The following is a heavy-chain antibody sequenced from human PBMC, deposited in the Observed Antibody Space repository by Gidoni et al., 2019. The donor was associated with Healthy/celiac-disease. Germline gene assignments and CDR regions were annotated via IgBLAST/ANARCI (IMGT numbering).Heavy chain of an antibody. J-gene: IGHJ5*02. CDR3: ARDLVQYSSPNGEFDP. CDR2: ISSSSSTI. D-gene: IGHD6-6*01. CDR1: GFTFSSYS. V-gene: IGHV3-48*01. Sequence: EVQLVESGGGLVQPGGSLRLSCAASGFTFSSYSMNWVRQAPGKGLEWVSYISSSSSTIYYADSVKGRFTISRDNAKNSLYLQMNSLRAEDTAVYYCARDLVQYSSPNGEFDPWGQGTLVTVSS.